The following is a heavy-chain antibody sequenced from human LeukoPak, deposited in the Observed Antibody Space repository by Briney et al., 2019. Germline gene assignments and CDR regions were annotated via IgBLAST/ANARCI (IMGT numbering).Heavy chain of an antibody. V-gene: IGHV3-23*01. Sequence: GGSLRLSCAASGFTFSSYAMSWVRQAPGKGLEWASAISGSGGSTYYADSVKGRFTISRDNSKNTLYLQMNSLRAEDTAVYYCAKDLTLLWFGESSDYWGQGTLVTVSS. J-gene: IGHJ4*02. CDR1: GFTFSSYA. D-gene: IGHD3-10*01. CDR2: ISGSGGST. CDR3: AKDLTLLWFGESSDY.